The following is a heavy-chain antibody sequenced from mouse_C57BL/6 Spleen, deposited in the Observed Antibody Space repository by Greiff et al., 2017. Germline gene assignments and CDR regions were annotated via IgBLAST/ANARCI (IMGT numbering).Heavy chain of an antibody. Sequence: PGQGLEWIGWIYPRDGSTKYNEKFKGKATLTVDTSSSTAYMELHSLTSEDSAVYFCARRWEGYWGQGTTLTVSS. CDR2: IYPRDGST. V-gene: IGHV1-85*01. CDR3: ARRWEGY. D-gene: IGHD4-1*01. J-gene: IGHJ2*01.